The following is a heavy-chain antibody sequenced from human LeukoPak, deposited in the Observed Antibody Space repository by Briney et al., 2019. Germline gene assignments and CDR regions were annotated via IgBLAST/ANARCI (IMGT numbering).Heavy chain of an antibody. J-gene: IGHJ4*02. CDR2: INPNSGGT. V-gene: IGHV1-2*02. CDR3: ARAQWGSTWTSSFDY. Sequence: ASVKVSCKASGYTFTGYYMHWVRQAPGQGLEWMGWINPNSGGTNYAQKFQGRVTMTRDTSISTAYMELSRLRSDDTAVYYCARAQWGSTWTSSFDYWGQGTLVTVSS. D-gene: IGHD6-13*01. CDR1: GYTFTGYY.